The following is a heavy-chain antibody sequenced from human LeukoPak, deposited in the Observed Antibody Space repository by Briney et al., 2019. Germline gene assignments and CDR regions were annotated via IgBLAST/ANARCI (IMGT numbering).Heavy chain of an antibody. J-gene: IGHJ3*02. Sequence: GRSLRLSCAASGFTFDDYAMHWVRQAPGKGLEWVSGISWNSGSIGYADSVKGRFTISRDNAKNSLYLQMNSLRAEDTAVYYCAKIVEQWLVQGAFDIWGQGTMVTVSS. CDR1: GFTFDDYA. V-gene: IGHV3-9*01. CDR3: AKIVEQWLVQGAFDI. D-gene: IGHD6-19*01. CDR2: ISWNSGSI.